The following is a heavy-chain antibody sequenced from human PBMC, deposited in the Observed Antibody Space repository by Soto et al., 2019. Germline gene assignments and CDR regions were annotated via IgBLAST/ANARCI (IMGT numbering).Heavy chain of an antibody. Sequence: SETLSLTCAVYGGSISGYYWSWIRQPPGKGLEWIGEIFHGGSTNYSPSLKSRVAISVDTSKNHFSLELSSVTAADTAVYYCARPHYDSNTFYYYFDYWGQGTLVTVSS. V-gene: IGHV4-34*12. CDR1: GGSISGYY. CDR3: ARPHYDSNTFYYYFDY. J-gene: IGHJ4*02. D-gene: IGHD3-22*01. CDR2: IFHGGST.